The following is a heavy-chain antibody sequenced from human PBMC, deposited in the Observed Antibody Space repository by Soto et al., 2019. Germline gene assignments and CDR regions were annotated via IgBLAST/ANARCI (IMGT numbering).Heavy chain of an antibody. D-gene: IGHD3-9*01. V-gene: IGHV3-30*14. CDR2: ISYDGSNK. J-gene: IGHJ4*02. CDR1: GFTFSSYA. Sequence: GGSLRLSCAASGFTFSSYAMHWVRQAPGKGLEWVAVISYDGSNKYYADSVKGRFTISRDNSKNTLYLQMNSLRAEDTAVYYCARFGLRYFDYWGQGTLVTVSS. CDR3: ARFGLRYFDY.